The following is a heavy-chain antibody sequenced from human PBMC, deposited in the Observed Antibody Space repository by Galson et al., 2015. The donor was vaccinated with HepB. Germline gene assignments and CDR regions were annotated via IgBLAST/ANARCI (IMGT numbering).Heavy chain of an antibody. J-gene: IGHJ4*02. V-gene: IGHV1-3*01. CDR1: GYTFTSYA. D-gene: IGHD3-10*01. CDR3: ARDAGRYRGVTTY. Sequence: SCKASGYTFTSYAMHWVRQAPGQRLEWMGWINAGNGNTKYSQKFQGRVTITRDTSASTAYMELSSLRSEDTAVYYCARDAGRYRGVTTYWGQGTLVTVSS. CDR2: INAGNGNT.